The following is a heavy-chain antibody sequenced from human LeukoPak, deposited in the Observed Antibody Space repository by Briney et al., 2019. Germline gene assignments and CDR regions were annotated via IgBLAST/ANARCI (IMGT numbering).Heavy chain of an antibody. J-gene: IGHJ4*02. Sequence: SETLSLTCTVSGGSISSSSYYWGWIRQPPGKGLEWIGSIYYSGSTYYNPSLKSRVTISVGTSKNQFSLKLSSVTAADTAVYYCARDRLDGYNYYFDYWGQGTLVTVSS. CDR2: IYYSGST. CDR1: GGSISSSSYY. CDR3: ARDRLDGYNYYFDY. V-gene: IGHV4-39*07. D-gene: IGHD5-24*01.